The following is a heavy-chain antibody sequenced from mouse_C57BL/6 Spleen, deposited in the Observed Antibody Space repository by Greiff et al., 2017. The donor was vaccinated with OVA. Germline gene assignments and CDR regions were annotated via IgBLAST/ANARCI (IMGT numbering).Heavy chain of an antibody. V-gene: IGHV5-9-1*02. D-gene: IGHD1-1*01. Sequence: EVKLVESGEGLVKPGGSLKLSCAASGFTFSSYAMSWVRQPPEKRLEWVAYISSGGDYIYYADTVKGRFTISRDNARNTLYLQMSSLKSENTAMSYCTRDDSSYAMDYWGQGTSVTVCS. CDR1: GFTFSSYA. J-gene: IGHJ4*01. CDR3: TRDDSSYAMDY. CDR2: ISSGGDYI.